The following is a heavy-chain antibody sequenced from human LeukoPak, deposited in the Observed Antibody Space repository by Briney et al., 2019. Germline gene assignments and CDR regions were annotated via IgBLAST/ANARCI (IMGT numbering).Heavy chain of an antibody. V-gene: IGHV3-30*18. Sequence: GGSLRLSCAASGFTFSSYGMHWVRQAPGKGLEWVAVISYDGSNKYYADSVKGRFTISRDNSKNTLYLQMNSLRAEDTRVYYCAKIRFQHWGQGTLVTVSS. CDR3: AKIRFQH. CDR2: ISYDGSNK. J-gene: IGHJ1*01. CDR1: GFTFSSYG.